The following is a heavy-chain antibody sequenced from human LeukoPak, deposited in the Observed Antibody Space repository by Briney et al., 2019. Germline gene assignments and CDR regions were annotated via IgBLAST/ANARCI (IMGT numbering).Heavy chain of an antibody. CDR1: GGSISSYY. Sequence: PSQTLSLTCTVSGGSISSYYWSWIRQPPGKGLEWIGYIYYSGSTNYNPSLKSRVTISVDTSKNQFSLKLSSVTAADTAVYYCARHVAAAGTLPHYWGQGTLVTVSS. CDR3: ARHVAAAGTLPHY. CDR2: IYYSGST. J-gene: IGHJ4*02. D-gene: IGHD6-13*01. V-gene: IGHV4-59*08.